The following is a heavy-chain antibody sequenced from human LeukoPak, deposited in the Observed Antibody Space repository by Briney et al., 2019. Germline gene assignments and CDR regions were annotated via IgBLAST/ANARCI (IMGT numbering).Heavy chain of an antibody. J-gene: IGHJ4*02. CDR2: ISGSSSYI. CDR1: GFTFSSYS. Sequence: GGSLRLSCAASGFTFSSYSMNWVRQAPGKGLEWVSSISGSSSYIYYADSVKGRFTISRDNAKNSLYLQMNSLRAEDTAVYYCARDSPLLGYWGQGTLVTVSS. V-gene: IGHV3-21*01. D-gene: IGHD2-15*01. CDR3: ARDSPLLGY.